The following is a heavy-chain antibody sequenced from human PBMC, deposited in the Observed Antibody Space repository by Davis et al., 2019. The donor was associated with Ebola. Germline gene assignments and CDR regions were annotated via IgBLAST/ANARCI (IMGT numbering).Heavy chain of an antibody. V-gene: IGHV4-30-4*02. CDR2: IYYSGST. CDR3: ASGIVATILDY. D-gene: IGHD5-12*01. Sequence: MPSETLSLTCTVSGGSISSGDYYWSWIRQPPGKGLEWIGYIYYSGSTYYNPSLKSRVTISVDTSKNQFSLKLSSVTAADTAVYYCASGIVATILDYWGQGTLVTVSS. CDR1: GGSISSGDYY. J-gene: IGHJ4*02.